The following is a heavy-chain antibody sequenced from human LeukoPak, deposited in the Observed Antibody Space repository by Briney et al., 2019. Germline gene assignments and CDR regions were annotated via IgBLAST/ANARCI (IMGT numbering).Heavy chain of an antibody. CDR2: IYYSGST. V-gene: IGHV4-59*01. D-gene: IGHD4-17*01. J-gene: IGHJ4*02. CDR1: GGSISSYY. Sequence: SETLSLTCTVSGGSISSYYWSWIRQPPGKGLEWIGYIYYSGSTNYNPSLKSRVTISVDTSKNQFSLKLSSVTAADTAVYYCARESMTTVTLFDYWGQGTLVTVSS. CDR3: ARESMTTVTLFDY.